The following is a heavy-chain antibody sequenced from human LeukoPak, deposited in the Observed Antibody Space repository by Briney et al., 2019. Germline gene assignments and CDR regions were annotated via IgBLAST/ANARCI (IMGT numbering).Heavy chain of an antibody. J-gene: IGHJ4*02. CDR2: ISWNSGSI. V-gene: IGHV3-9*01. Sequence: GGSLRLSCAASGFTFDDYAMHWVRQAPGKGLEWVSGISWNSGSIGYADSVKGRFTISRDNAKNSLYLQMNSLRAEDTALYYCAKDGGAYGDYEGDFDYWGQGTLVTVSS. CDR1: GFTFDDYA. D-gene: IGHD4-17*01. CDR3: AKDGGAYGDYEGDFDY.